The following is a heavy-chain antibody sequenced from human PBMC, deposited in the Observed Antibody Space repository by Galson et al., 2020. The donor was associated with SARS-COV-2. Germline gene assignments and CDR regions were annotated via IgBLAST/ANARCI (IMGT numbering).Heavy chain of an antibody. Sequence: GGSLRLSCAASGFTFSSYSMNWVRQAPGKGLEWASPIIRSSSYKDYADSVKGRFTISRDNAKNSLYLQMNSLRAEDTAVYYCARDRGITGTTSGDYWGQGTLVTVSS. D-gene: IGHD1-7*01. CDR3: ARDRGITGTTSGDY. V-gene: IGHV3-21*01. CDR1: GFTFSSYS. J-gene: IGHJ4*02. CDR2: IIRSSSYK.